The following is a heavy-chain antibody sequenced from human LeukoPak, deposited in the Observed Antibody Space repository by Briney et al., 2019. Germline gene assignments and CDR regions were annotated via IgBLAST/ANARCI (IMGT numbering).Heavy chain of an antibody. D-gene: IGHD5-18*01. CDR2: INHSGST. CDR3: ARGPRGYSYVYYFDY. J-gene: IGHJ4*02. CDR1: GGSFSGFY. V-gene: IGHV4-34*01. Sequence: SETLSLTCAVYGGSFSGFYWSWIRQPPGKGLEWSGEINHSGSTNYNPSLKSRVTISVGTSKNQFSLKLSSVTAADTAVYYCARGPRGYSYVYYFDYWGQGTLVTVSS.